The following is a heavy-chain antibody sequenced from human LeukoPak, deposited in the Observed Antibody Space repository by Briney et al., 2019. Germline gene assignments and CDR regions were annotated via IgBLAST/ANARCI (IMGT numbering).Heavy chain of an antibody. V-gene: IGHV4-31*03. CDR1: GGSISSGGYY. D-gene: IGHD5-18*01. CDR2: IYYSGST. Sequence: SETLSLTCTVSGGSISSGGYYWSWIRQHPGKGLEWIGYIYYSGSTYYNPSLKSRVTISVDTSKNQFSLKLSSVTAADTAVYYGGGNTAIRSGPGPFAYWGQETLVTVSS. J-gene: IGHJ4*02. CDR3: GGNTAIRSGPGPFAY.